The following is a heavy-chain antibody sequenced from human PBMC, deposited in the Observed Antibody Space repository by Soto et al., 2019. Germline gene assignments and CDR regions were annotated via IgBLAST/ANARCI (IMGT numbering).Heavy chain of an antibody. V-gene: IGHV3-9*01. Sequence: EVQLVESGGGLVQPGRSLRLSCAASGFTFDDYGIHWVRQAPGKGLEWVSGISWNSGSKGYADSVKGRFTISRDNAKNSLYLQMNSLRAEDTALYYCAKGVGSGWDWYCDLWGRGTLVTVSS. CDR1: GFTFDDYG. CDR2: ISWNSGSK. CDR3: AKGVGSGWDWYCDL. D-gene: IGHD6-19*01. J-gene: IGHJ2*01.